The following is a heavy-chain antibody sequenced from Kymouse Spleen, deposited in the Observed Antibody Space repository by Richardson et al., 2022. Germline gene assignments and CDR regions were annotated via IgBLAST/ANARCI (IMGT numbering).Heavy chain of an antibody. J-gene: IGHJ6*02. CDR1: GGSISSSSYY. Sequence: QLQLQESGPGLVKPSETLSLTCTVSGGSISSSSYYWGWIRQPPGKGLEWIGSIYYSGSTYYNPSLKSRVTISVDTSKNQFSLKLSSVTAADTAVYYCARQPGRAWYGMDVWGQGTTVTVSS. D-gene: IGHD3-10*01. CDR3: ARQPGRAWYGMDV. V-gene: IGHV4-39*01. CDR2: IYYSGST.